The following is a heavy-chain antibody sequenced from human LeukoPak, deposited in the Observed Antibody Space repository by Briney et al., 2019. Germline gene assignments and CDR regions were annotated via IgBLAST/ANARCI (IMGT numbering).Heavy chain of an antibody. CDR2: ISSSGTPI. CDR3: ARGKTACGGDCYDS. V-gene: IGHV3-48*03. J-gene: IGHJ4*02. Sequence: GGSLRLSCAASGFTFSSYEMNWVRQAPGKGLEWVSYISSSGTPIHYADSVKGRFTISRDNAKNSLLLQMNSLRAEDTAVYYCARGKTACGGDCYDSWGQGTLVTVSS. D-gene: IGHD2-21*01. CDR1: GFTFSSYE.